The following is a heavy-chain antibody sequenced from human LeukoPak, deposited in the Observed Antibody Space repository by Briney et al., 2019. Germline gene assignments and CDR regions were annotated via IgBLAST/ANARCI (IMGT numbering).Heavy chain of an antibody. CDR1: GFTFSSYW. CDR3: AREGGGAFLDAFDI. V-gene: IGHV3-74*01. D-gene: IGHD2-21*01. J-gene: IGHJ3*02. Sequence: GGSLRLSCAASGFTFSSYWMHWVRQAPGKGLVWVSRINSDGSSTSYADSVKGRFTISRDNAKNTLYLQMNGLRAEDTAAYYCAREGGGAFLDAFDIWGQGTKVTVSS. CDR2: INSDGSST.